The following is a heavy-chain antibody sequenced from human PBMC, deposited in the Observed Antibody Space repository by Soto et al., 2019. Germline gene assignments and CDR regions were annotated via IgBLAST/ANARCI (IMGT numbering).Heavy chain of an antibody. CDR2: IWSDGSNK. J-gene: IGHJ6*02. CDR1: GFTFSSNG. Sequence: PGGSLRLSCTASGFTFSSNGMHWVRQAPGKGLEWVAVIWSDGSNKYYADSVKGRFTIFRDNSKSTLYLQMNGLRAEDTAVYYCARDGSNKPGFYYGMDVWGQGTTVTVS. CDR3: ARDGSNKPGFYYGMDV. D-gene: IGHD6-13*01. V-gene: IGHV3-33*01.